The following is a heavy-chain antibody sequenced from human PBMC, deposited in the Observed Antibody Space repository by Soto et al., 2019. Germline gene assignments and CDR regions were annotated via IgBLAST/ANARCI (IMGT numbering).Heavy chain of an antibody. Sequence: EVQLVESGGGLVQPGGSLRLSCAASGFTFSDHYMDWVRQAPGKGLEWVGRSRNKANSYRTEYAASVKGRFTISRDESKNSLYLQMNSLKTEDTAVYYCARFSASYTRGLDSWGKETLVTVSS. V-gene: IGHV3-72*01. CDR3: ARFSASYTRGLDS. CDR2: SRNKANSYRT. D-gene: IGHD1-26*01. J-gene: IGHJ4*02. CDR1: GFTFSDHY.